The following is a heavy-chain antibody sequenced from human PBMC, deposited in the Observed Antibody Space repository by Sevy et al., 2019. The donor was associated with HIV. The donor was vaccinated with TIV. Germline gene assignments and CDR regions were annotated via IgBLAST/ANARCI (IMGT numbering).Heavy chain of an antibody. CDR1: GFTFSSYN. V-gene: IGHV3-21*01. CDR3: ARDKTILEGRYGMDV. CDR2: ITSGSSYI. D-gene: IGHD3-3*01. J-gene: IGHJ6*02. Sequence: GGSLRLSCAASGFTFSSYNINWVRQAPGKGLEWVSSITSGSSYIFYADSVKGRFNTSRDNAKNSLYLQMNSLRAEDTAVYYCARDKTILEGRYGMDVWGQGTTVTVSS.